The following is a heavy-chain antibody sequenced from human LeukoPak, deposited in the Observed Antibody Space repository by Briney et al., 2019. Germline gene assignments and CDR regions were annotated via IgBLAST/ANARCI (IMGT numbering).Heavy chain of an antibody. J-gene: IGHJ4*02. Sequence: GGSLRLSCAASGFTFSSYGMSWVRQAPGKGLEWVSAISGSGGSTYYADSVKGRFTISRDNSKSTLYLQMDSLRAEDTAVYYCAKGSKYNWNFLDYWGQGTLVTVSS. V-gene: IGHV3-23*01. D-gene: IGHD1-7*01. CDR2: ISGSGGST. CDR3: AKGSKYNWNFLDY. CDR1: GFTFSSYG.